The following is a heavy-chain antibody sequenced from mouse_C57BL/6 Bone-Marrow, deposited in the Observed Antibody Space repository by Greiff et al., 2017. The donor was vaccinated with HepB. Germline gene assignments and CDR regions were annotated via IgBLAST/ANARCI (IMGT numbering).Heavy chain of an antibody. Sequence: VQLQQPGAELVKPGASVKLSCKASGYTFTSYWMHWVKQRPGRGLEWIGRIDPNSGGTKYNEKFKSKATLTVDKPSSTAYMQLSSLTSEDSAVYYCARTGPHYYGSTPDWYFDVWGTGTTVTVSS. J-gene: IGHJ1*03. CDR2: IDPNSGGT. V-gene: IGHV1-72*01. CDR1: GYTFTSYW. D-gene: IGHD1-1*01. CDR3: ARTGPHYYGSTPDWYFDV.